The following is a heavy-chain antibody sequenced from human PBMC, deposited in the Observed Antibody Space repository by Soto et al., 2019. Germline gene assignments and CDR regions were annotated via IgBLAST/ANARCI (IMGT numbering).Heavy chain of an antibody. D-gene: IGHD2-21*02. J-gene: IGHJ5*02. CDR1: GSSISSGYY. CDR2: VYHTGTT. V-gene: IGHV4-38-2*01. CDR3: ARGSGGHSGWGHWFDP. Sequence: SETLSLTCAVSGSSISSGYYWGWIRQSPGKGLEWIGSVYHTGTTYYNPSFHSRVTISINTSNNHFSLNLRSVTAANPAAEHCARGSGGHSGWGHWFDPWGQGTMVTVSS.